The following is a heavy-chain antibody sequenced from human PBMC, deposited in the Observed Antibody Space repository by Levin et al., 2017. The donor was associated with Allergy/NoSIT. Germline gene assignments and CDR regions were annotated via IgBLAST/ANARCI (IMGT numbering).Heavy chain of an antibody. D-gene: IGHD3-22*01. Sequence: SETLSLTCAVYGGSFCGYYWSWIRQPPGKGLEWIGEINHSGSTNYNPSLKSRVTISVDTSKNQFSLKLSSVTAADTAVYYCARSRIVVVAGAFDLWGRGTLVTVSS. J-gene: IGHJ2*01. CDR2: INHSGST. V-gene: IGHV4-34*01. CDR1: GGSFCGYY. CDR3: ARSRIVVVAGAFDL.